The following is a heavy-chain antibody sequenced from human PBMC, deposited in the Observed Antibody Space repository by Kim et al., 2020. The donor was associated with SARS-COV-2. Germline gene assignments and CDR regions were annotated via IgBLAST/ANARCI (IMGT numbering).Heavy chain of an antibody. CDR3: ARDLDYGNLIPYYFDY. J-gene: IGHJ4*02. D-gene: IGHD4-17*01. Sequence: GGSLRLSCAASGFTFSSYSMNWVRQAPGKGLEWVSYISSSSSTIYYADSVKGRFTISRDNAKNSLYLQMNSLRDEDTAVYYCARDLDYGNLIPYYFDYWGQGTLVTVSS. V-gene: IGHV3-48*02. CDR2: ISSSSSTI. CDR1: GFTFSSYS.